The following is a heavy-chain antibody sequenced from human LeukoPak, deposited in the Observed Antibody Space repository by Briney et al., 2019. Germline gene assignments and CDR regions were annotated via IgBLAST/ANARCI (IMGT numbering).Heavy chain of an antibody. D-gene: IGHD3-10*01. J-gene: IGHJ4*02. CDR2: ISGSGGST. Sequence: ETLSLTCAVYGGSFSGYYWSWVRQAPGKGLEWVSAISGSGGSTYYADSVKGRFTISRDNSKNTLYLQMNSLRAEDTAVYYCAKLGYYYGSGSYSISHYFDYWGQGTLVTVSS. CDR3: AKLGYYYGSGSYSISHYFDY. V-gene: IGHV3-23*01. CDR1: GGSFSGYY.